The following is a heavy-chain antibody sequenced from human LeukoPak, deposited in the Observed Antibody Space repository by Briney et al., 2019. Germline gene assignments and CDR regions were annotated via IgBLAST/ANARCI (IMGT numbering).Heavy chain of an antibody. CDR1: GFTFNTYG. Sequence: GGSLRLSCAASGFTFNTYGMHWVRQAPGKGLEGVAFIRYDGSNKYYADSVKGRFTISRDNSKNTLYLQMNSLRAEDTAVYYCGRDYDILTGAQVDVWGKGTTVTISS. CDR2: IRYDGSNK. CDR3: GRDYDILTGAQVDV. J-gene: IGHJ6*04. D-gene: IGHD3-9*01. V-gene: IGHV3-30*02.